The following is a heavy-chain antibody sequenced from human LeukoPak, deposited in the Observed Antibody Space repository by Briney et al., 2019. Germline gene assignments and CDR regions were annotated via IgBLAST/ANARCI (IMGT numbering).Heavy chain of an antibody. CDR1: GGSISSYY. Sequence: PSETLSLTCTVSGGSISSYYWSWIRQPPGKGLEWIGYIYYSGSTNYNPSLKSRVTISVDTSKNQFSLKLSSVTAADTAVYYCARDSGYTYGYFDYWGQGTLVTVSS. CDR2: IYYSGST. J-gene: IGHJ4*02. D-gene: IGHD5-18*01. CDR3: ARDSGYTYGYFDY. V-gene: IGHV4-59*01.